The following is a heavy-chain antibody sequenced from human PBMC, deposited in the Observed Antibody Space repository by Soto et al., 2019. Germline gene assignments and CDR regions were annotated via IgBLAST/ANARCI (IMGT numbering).Heavy chain of an antibody. CDR1: GGSFTGHF. V-gene: IGHV4-34*01. Sequence: SETLSLTCTVSGGSFTGHFWSWVRQPPGKGLEWIGEVSHSGNTKYYPSLRSRVTLSVDSSKNQISLAPTSVTAADTAVYYCARAKFESTGWHQFDIWGQGTLVTVSS. D-gene: IGHD7-27*01. J-gene: IGHJ4*02. CDR3: ARAKFESTGWHQFDI. CDR2: VSHSGNT.